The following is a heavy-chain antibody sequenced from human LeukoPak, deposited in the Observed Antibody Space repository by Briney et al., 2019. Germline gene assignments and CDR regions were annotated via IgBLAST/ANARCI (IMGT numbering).Heavy chain of an antibody. J-gene: IGHJ3*02. V-gene: IGHV4-39*07. CDR3: ARGSPSVLRYFDWLADAFDI. CDR1: GGSISSSSYY. Sequence: PSETLSLTCTVSGGSISSSSYYWGWIRQPPGKGLEWIGSIYYSGSTYYNPSLKSRVTISVDTSKNQFSLKLSSVTAADTAVYYCARGSPSVLRYFDWLADAFDIWGQGTMVTVSS. CDR2: IYYSGST. D-gene: IGHD3-9*01.